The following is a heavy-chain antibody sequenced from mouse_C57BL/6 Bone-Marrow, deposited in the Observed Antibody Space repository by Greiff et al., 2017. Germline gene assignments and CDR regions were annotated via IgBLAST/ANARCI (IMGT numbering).Heavy chain of an antibody. Sequence: EVQVVESGGGLVQSGRSLRLSCATSGFTFSDFYMEWVRQAPGKGLEWIAASRNKANDYTTEYSASVKGRFIVSRDTSQSILYLQMNALRAEDTAIYYCAREDDYGFFAYWGKGLWSLSLQ. V-gene: IGHV7-1*01. CDR1: GFTFSDFY. CDR2: SRNKANDYTT. J-gene: IGHJ3*01. CDR3: AREDDYGFFAY. D-gene: IGHD2-4*01.